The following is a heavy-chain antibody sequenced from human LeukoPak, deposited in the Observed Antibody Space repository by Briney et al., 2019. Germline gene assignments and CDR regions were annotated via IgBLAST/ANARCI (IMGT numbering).Heavy chain of an antibody. Sequence: GGSLRLTCAASGFTFDDYTMHWVRQPPGKGLEWVSFISWDGGSTYYADSVKGRFTISRDNSKNSLYLQMNSLRTEDTALYYCAKGAGYCSGGSCYPGDPSYFDYWGQGTLVTVSS. D-gene: IGHD2-15*01. V-gene: IGHV3-43*01. CDR2: ISWDGGST. CDR3: AKGAGYCSGGSCYPGDPSYFDY. J-gene: IGHJ4*02. CDR1: GFTFDDYT.